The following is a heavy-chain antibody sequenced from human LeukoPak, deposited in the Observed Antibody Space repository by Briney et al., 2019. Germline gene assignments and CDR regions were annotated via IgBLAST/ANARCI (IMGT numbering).Heavy chain of an antibody. Sequence: GASVKVSCKASGGTFSSYAISWVRQAPGQGLEWMGRIIPILGIANYAQKFQGRVTITADKSTSTAYMELSSLRSEDTAVYYCARDSRSITMIVVVEKGYGMDVWGQGTTVTVSS. J-gene: IGHJ6*02. CDR3: ARDSRSITMIVVVEKGYGMDV. CDR1: GGTFSSYA. CDR2: IIPILGIA. D-gene: IGHD3-22*01. V-gene: IGHV1-69*04.